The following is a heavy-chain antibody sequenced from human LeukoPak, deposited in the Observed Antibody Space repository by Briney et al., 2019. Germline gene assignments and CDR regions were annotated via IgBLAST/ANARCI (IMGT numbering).Heavy chain of an antibody. CDR1: GGTFTSYA. J-gene: IGHJ4*02. CDR3: ARDSITMVRGVIGTGY. CDR2: IIPIFGTA. D-gene: IGHD3-10*01. Sequence: ASVTVSCKASGGTFTSYAISWVRQAPGQGLEWMGGIIPIFGTANYAQKFQGRVTITADKSTSTAYMELSSLRSEDTAVYYCARDSITMVRGVIGTGYWGQGTLVTVSS. V-gene: IGHV1-69*06.